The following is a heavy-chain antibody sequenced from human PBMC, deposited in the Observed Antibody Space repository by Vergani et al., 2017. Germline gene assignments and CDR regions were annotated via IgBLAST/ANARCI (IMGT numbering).Heavy chain of an antibody. V-gene: IGHV3-9*01. CDR2: ISWNSGSI. D-gene: IGHD5-12*01. J-gene: IGHJ3*01. CDR1: GFTFDDYA. CDR3: TKGSVYYHDSAGHGYDPYTGFDL. Sequence: VQLVESGGGLVQPGRSLRLSCAASGFTFDDYAMHWVRQAPGKGLEWVSGISWNSGSIGYADSVKGRFTISRDNAKNSLFLEMNSLRFEDTAVYFCTKGSVYYHDSAGHGYDPYTGFDLWGQGTLVTVSS.